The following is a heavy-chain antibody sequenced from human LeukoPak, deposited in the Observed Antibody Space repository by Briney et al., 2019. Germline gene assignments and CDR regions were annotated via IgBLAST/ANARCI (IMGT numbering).Heavy chain of an antibody. V-gene: IGHV3-11*01. J-gene: IGHJ6*03. Sequence: GGSLRLSCAASGFTFSDYYMSWIRQAPGKGLEWVSYISSSGSTIYYADSVKGRFTISRDNAKNSLYLQMNSLRAEDTAVYYCARGGGGITIFGVKPGYYMDVWGKGTTVTVSS. CDR1: GFTFSDYY. CDR2: ISSSGSTI. D-gene: IGHD3-3*01. CDR3: ARGGGGITIFGVKPGYYMDV.